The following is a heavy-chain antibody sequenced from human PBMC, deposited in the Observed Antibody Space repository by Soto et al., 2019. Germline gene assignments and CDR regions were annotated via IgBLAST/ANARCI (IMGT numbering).Heavy chain of an antibody. CDR3: ALGSVNGYYYYGMDV. D-gene: IGHD4-4*01. J-gene: IGHJ6*02. V-gene: IGHV3-13*04. CDR1: GFTFSSYD. CDR2: IGTAGDT. Sequence: GGSLRLSCAASGFTFSSYDMHWVRQATGKGLEWVSAIGTAGDTYYPGSVKGRFTISRDNAKNSLYLQMNSLRAEDTAVYYCALGSVNGYYYYGMDVWGQGTTVTVSS.